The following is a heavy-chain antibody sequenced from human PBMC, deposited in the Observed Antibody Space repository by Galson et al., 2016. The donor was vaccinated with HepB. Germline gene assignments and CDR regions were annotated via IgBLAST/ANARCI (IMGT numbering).Heavy chain of an antibody. V-gene: IGHV3-48*02. J-gene: IGHJ6*02. CDR1: GFLFNTYS. CDR2: ISPTSKTA. D-gene: IGHD1-7*01. CDR3: ARELTWNYGDYYFGLDV. Sequence: SLRLSCAASGFLFNTYSFNWVRQAPGKGLEWVSYISPTSKTAYYADSVRGRFTISRDNGNNSLYLEMKGLRDEDTAVYYCARELTWNYGDYYFGLDVWGLGTPVSVSS.